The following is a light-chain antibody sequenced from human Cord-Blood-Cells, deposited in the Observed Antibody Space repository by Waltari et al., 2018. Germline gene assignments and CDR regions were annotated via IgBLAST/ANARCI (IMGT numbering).Light chain of an antibody. Sequence: EIVLTQSPATLSLSPGERATLSCRASQSVSSYLAWYQQKPGKAPRLLIYDASSRATGIPARFSGSGSGTDFTLTISSLEPEDFAVYYCQQRSNWPPLTFGGGTKVEIK. CDR1: QSVSSY. CDR2: DAS. CDR3: QQRSNWPPLT. V-gene: IGKV3-11*01. J-gene: IGKJ4*01.